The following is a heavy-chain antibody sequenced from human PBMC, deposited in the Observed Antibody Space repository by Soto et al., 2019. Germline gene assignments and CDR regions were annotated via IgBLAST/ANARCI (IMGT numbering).Heavy chain of an antibody. J-gene: IGHJ5*02. D-gene: IGHD6-13*01. V-gene: IGHV1-69*02. CDR1: GDSFSSYT. Sequence: ASVKVSCKASGDSFSSYTISWVRQAHGQGLEWMGRIIPILGIANYAQKFQGRVTITADKSTSTAYMELSSLRSEDTAVHPSARGSRQIAAAGMHDWFDPWGQGTLVTVSS. CDR3: ARGSRQIAAAGMHDWFDP. CDR2: IIPILGIA.